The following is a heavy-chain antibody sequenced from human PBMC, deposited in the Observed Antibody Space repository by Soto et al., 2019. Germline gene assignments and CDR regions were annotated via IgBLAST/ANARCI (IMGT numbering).Heavy chain of an antibody. D-gene: IGHD3-16*02. CDR1: GHTFTGYY. J-gene: IGHJ4*02. V-gene: IGHV1-2*04. CDR2: INPNSGGT. Sequence: GASVKVSCKASGHTFTGYYMHWVRQAPGQGLEWMGWINPNSGGTNYAQTFQGWVTMTRDTSISTAYMELSSLRSEDTAVYYCARADYDYVWGSYRYSLGYWGQGTLVTVSS. CDR3: ARADYDYVWGSYRYSLGY.